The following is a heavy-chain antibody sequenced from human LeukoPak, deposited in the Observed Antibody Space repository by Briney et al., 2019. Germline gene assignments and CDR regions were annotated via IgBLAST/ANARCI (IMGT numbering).Heavy chain of an antibody. CDR3: ARDLEGGSGYYSYFDY. CDR2: INPNSGGT. V-gene: IGHV1-2*02. D-gene: IGHD3-22*01. J-gene: IGHJ4*02. CDR1: GYTFTGYY. Sequence: ASVKVSCKASGYTFTGYYMHWVRQAPGQGLEWMGWINPNSGGTNYAQKFQGRVTMTRDTPISTAYMELSRLRSDDTDVYYCARDLEGGSGYYSYFDYWGQGTLVTVSS.